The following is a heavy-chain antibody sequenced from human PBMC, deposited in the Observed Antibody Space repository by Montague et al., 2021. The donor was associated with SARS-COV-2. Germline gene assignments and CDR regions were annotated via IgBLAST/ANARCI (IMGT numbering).Heavy chain of an antibody. CDR3: ARQRRGGLVSTPRFFDY. D-gene: IGHD6-19*01. CDR1: GGSISSSSYY. CDR2: IYYSGST. Sequence: SETLSLTCTVSGGSISSSSYYWGWIRQPPGKGLEWIGSIYYSGSTYYNPSLKSLVTISVDTSKNQFSLKLRSVTAADTAVYYCARQRRGGLVSTPRFFDYWGQGTLVTVSS. J-gene: IGHJ4*02. V-gene: IGHV4-39*01.